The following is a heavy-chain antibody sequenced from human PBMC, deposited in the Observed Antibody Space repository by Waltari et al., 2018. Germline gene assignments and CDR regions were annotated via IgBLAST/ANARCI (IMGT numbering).Heavy chain of an antibody. J-gene: IGHJ3*02. Sequence: EVQLVESGGVVVQLGGSLRLSCAPSGLTFDNSFMNWVRQAPGKTLGWIYVNSWDGGRIDYGDTVKGRFSIPRDNSKNALSLQMDSLRTEDTAWYFFAKESIPLASRRGALDIWGQGTLLTGSS. CDR3: AKESIPLASRRGALDI. D-gene: IGHD2-21*01. CDR1: GLTFDNSF. CDR2: NSWDGGRI. V-gene: IGHV3-43D*03.